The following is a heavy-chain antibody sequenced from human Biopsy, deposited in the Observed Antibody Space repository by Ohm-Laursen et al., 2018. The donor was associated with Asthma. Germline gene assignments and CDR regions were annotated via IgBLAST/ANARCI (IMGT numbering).Heavy chain of an antibody. J-gene: IGHJ3*02. CDR3: AKVYDYAYHYDAFDI. Sequence: SLRLSCTASGFTFSNAWMSWVRQAPGKGLEWVGRIKSKTDGGTTDYAAPVKGRFTISRDDSKNTLYLQMNSLRAEDTAVYYCAKVYDYAYHYDAFDIWGQGTMVTVSS. V-gene: IGHV3-15*01. CDR2: IKSKTDGGTT. D-gene: IGHD4-17*01. CDR1: GFTFSNAW.